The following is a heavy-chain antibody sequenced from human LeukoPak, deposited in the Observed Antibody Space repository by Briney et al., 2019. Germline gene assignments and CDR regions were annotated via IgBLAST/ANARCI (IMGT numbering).Heavy chain of an antibody. V-gene: IGHV4-59*01. Sequence: SETLSLTCTVSGGSISSYYWSWIRQPPGKGLGWIGYIYYSGSTNYNPSLKSRFTISVDTSKNQFSLKLSSVTAADTAVYYCAREHGDYPDDAFDIWGQGTMVTVSS. CDR3: AREHGDYPDDAFDI. CDR2: IYYSGST. CDR1: GGSISSYY. J-gene: IGHJ3*02. D-gene: IGHD4-17*01.